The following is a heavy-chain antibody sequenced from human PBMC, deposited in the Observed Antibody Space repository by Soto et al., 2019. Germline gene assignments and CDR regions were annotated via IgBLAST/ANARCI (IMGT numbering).Heavy chain of an antibody. CDR2: IYYSGST. J-gene: IGHJ4*02. CDR1: GGSISSYY. D-gene: IGHD5-12*01. V-gene: IGHV4-59*08. CDR3: ARTLKRYIVATIPPFFDY. Sequence: PSETLSLTCTVSGGSISSYYWSWIRQPPGKGLEWIGYIYYSGSTNYNPSLKSRVTISVDTSKNQFSLKLSSVTAADTAVYYCARTLKRYIVATIPPFFDYWGQGTLVTVSS.